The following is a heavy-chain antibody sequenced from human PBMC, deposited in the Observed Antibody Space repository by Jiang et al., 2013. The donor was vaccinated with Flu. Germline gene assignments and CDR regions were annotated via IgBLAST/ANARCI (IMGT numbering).Heavy chain of an antibody. CDR3: AKEDVVMVQDY. Sequence: VQLLESGGGVVRPGGSLRLSCAASGFTFDDYGMSWVRQVPGKGLEWVSGINWSGGSTGYADSVKGRFTISRDNAKKSLYLQMNNLRAEDTALYYCAKEDVVMVQDYWGQGTLVTVSS. J-gene: IGHJ4*02. D-gene: IGHD3-16*01. CDR1: GFTFDDYG. CDR2: INWSGGST. V-gene: IGHV3-20*04.